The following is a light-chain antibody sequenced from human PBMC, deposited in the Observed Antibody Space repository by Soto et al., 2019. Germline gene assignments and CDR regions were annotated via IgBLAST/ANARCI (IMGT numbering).Light chain of an antibody. V-gene: IGKV1-9*01. CDR2: AAS. J-gene: IGKJ5*01. CDR1: QSINSY. Sequence: DIQMTQSPSSLSASVGDRVSITCRASQSINSYLAWYQQKPGKAPKLLIYAASTLQSGVPSRFSGSGSGTDFTLTISSLQPEDFATYYCQQLNSYPSITFGQGTRLEIK. CDR3: QQLNSYPSIT.